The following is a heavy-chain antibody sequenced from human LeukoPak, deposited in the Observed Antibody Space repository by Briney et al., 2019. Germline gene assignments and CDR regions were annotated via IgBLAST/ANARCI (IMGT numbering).Heavy chain of an antibody. Sequence: PSETLSLTCTVSGGSISSNNYYWGCIRQPPGKGLEWIGSIYYSGSSHYNPSLKSRVTISVDTSKNQFSLKLSSVTAADTAVYYCARHGSYYDSSGYYPFEDWGQGTLVTVSS. CDR1: GGSISSNNYY. J-gene: IGHJ4*02. CDR3: ARHGSYYDSSGYYPFED. CDR2: IYYSGSS. D-gene: IGHD3-22*01. V-gene: IGHV4-39*01.